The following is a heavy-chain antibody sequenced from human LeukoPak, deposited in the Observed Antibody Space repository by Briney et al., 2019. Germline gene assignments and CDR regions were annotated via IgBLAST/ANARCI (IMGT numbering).Heavy chain of an antibody. J-gene: IGHJ5*02. CDR3: AREKISGQWLAGWFDP. D-gene: IGHD6-19*01. CDR2: IYYSGST. V-gene: IGHV4-39*07. CDR1: GGSISSSSYY. Sequence: PSETLSLTCTVSGGSISSSSYYWGWIRQPPGKGLEWIGSIYYSGSTYYNPSLKSRVTISADRSKNQFSLKLSSVTAADTAVYYCAREKISGQWLAGWFDPWGQGTLVTVSS.